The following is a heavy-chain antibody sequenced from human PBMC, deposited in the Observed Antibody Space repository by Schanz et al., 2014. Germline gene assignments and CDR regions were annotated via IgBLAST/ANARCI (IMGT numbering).Heavy chain of an antibody. V-gene: IGHV4-61*02. CDR1: GGSIRSGTYY. J-gene: IGHJ2*01. CDR3: ARDTTWRLDL. Sequence: QVQLQESGPGLVKPSQTLSLTCTVSGGSIRSGTYYWSWIRQPAGKALEWVGRVFPNGITNYNPSLKSRVPSPLDASKNQFSRTLTYLTAADTAVYYCARDTTWRLDLWGRGTLVTVAA. D-gene: IGHD1-1*01. CDR2: VFPNGIT.